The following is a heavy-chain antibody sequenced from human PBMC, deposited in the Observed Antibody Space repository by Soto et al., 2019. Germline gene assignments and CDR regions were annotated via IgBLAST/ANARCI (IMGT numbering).Heavy chain of an antibody. J-gene: IGHJ4*02. CDR3: AKGEYQFQCYSDY. CDR1: GFTFSSHA. V-gene: IGHV3-23*01. CDR2: ISGSGGST. Sequence: LSCAASGFTFSSHAMNWVRQAPGEGLEWVSAISGSGGSTNYADSVKGRLTISRDNSRNTLYLQMHSLRAEDTAIYYCAKGEYQFQCYSDYWGQGTLVTVSS. D-gene: IGHD3-16*01.